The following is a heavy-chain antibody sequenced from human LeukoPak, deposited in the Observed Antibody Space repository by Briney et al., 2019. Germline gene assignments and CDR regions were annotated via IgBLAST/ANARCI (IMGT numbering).Heavy chain of an antibody. V-gene: IGHV3-74*01. CDR1: GFTFSSYW. CDR3: AKDEIGAVAGLLDY. CDR2: IDGDGSST. D-gene: IGHD6-19*01. Sequence: GGSLRLSCAASGFTFSSYWMQWVRQAPGKGLVWVSRIDGDGSSTNYADSVKGRFTISRDNAKNTLYLQMNSLRAEDTAVYYCAKDEIGAVAGLLDYWGQGILVTVSS. J-gene: IGHJ4*02.